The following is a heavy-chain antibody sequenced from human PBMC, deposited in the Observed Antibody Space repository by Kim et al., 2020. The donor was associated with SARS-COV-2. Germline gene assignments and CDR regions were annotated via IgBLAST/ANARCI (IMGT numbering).Heavy chain of an antibody. CDR2: ISSSSSYI. V-gene: IGHV3-21*01. J-gene: IGHJ4*02. D-gene: IGHD4-17*01. CDR3: ARRRGAVTTLRFDY. CDR1: GFTFSSYS. Sequence: GGSLRLSCAASGFTFSSYSMNWVRQAPGKGLEWVSSISSSSSYIYYADSVKGRFTISRDNAKNSLYLQMNSLRAEDTAVYYCARRRGAVTTLRFDYWGQGTLVTVSS.